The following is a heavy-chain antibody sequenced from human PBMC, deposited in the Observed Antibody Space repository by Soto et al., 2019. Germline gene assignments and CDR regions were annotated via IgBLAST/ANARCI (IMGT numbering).Heavy chain of an antibody. CDR1: GFTFDDYA. Sequence: PGGSLRLSCAASGFTFDDYAMHWVRQARGKGLEWVSGISWNSGSIGYADSVKGRFTISRDNAKNSLYLQMNSLRAEDTALYYCAKSPYYYYMDVWGKGSTVTVSS. J-gene: IGHJ6*03. CDR2: ISWNSGSI. CDR3: AKSPYYYYMDV. V-gene: IGHV3-9*01.